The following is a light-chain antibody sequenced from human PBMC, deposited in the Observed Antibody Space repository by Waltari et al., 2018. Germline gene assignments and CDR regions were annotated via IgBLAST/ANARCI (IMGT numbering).Light chain of an antibody. Sequence: IVFTQSPDTLSLSPGQRATLSCRARQTINKNFSAWYQQKPGQAPRLLIHGASSRATGFPDRFSGSGSGTDFSLTISSLEPEDVAVYYCQQYDGSVLTFGGGTKVEI. CDR1: QTINKNF. V-gene: IGKV3-20*01. CDR2: GAS. J-gene: IGKJ4*01. CDR3: QQYDGSVLT.